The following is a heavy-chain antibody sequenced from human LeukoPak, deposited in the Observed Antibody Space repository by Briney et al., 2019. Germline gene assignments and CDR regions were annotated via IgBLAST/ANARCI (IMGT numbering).Heavy chain of an antibody. CDR2: MNPNSGNT. CDR3: ARGVRYFDWLLSSRDYNWFDP. CDR1: GYTLTELS. Sequence: GASVKVSCKVSGYTLTELSMHWVRQATGQGLEWMGWMNPNSGNTGYAQKFQGRVTITRNTSISTAYMELSSLRSEDTAVYYCARGVRYFDWLLSSRDYNWFDPWGQGTLVTVSS. J-gene: IGHJ5*02. V-gene: IGHV1-8*03. D-gene: IGHD3-9*01.